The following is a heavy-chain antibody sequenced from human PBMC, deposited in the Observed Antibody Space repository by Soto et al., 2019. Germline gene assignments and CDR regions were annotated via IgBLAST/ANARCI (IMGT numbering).Heavy chain of an antibody. D-gene: IGHD3-3*01. V-gene: IGHV4-34*01. CDR1: GGSFSGYY. CDR3: ASYFYFSGGYNWFDP. J-gene: IGHJ5*02. CDR2: INHSGST. Sequence: PSETLSLTCAVYGGSFSGYYWSWIRQPPGKGLEWIGEINHSGSTNYNPSLKSRVTISVDTSKNQFSLKLSSVTAADTAVYYCASYFYFSGGYNWFDPWGQGTLVTVSS.